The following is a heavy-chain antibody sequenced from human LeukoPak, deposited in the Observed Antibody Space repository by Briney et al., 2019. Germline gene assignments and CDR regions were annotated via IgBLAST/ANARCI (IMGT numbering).Heavy chain of an antibody. V-gene: IGHV3-48*04. CDR3: ARRGPNCGGDCYYDY. Sequence: GGSLRLSCAPSGFTFSIHDVNWVRQAPGEGLEWVSFINSRSSTIYYADSVKGRFTISRDNVKNSLYLQMNSLRPDDTAFYYCARRGPNCGGDCYYDYWGQGALVTVSS. CDR1: GFTFSIHD. J-gene: IGHJ4*03. D-gene: IGHD2-21*02. CDR2: INSRSSTI.